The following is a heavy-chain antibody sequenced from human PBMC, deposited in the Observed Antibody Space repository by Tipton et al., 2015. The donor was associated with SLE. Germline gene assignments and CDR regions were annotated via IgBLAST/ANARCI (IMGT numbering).Heavy chain of an antibody. V-gene: IGHV4-4*02. CDR1: GGSISSSNW. J-gene: IGHJ4*02. CDR2: INHSGST. D-gene: IGHD1-26*01. CDR3: ARGRGGSYDY. Sequence: TLSLTCAVSGGSISSSNWWSWVRQPPGKGLEWIGEINHSGSTNYNPSLKSRVTISVDTSKNQFSLKLSSVTAADTAVYYCARGRGGSYDYWGQGTLVTVSS.